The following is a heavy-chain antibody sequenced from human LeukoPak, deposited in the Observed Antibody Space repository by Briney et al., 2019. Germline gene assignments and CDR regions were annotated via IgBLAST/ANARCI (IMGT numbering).Heavy chain of an antibody. D-gene: IGHD6-13*01. V-gene: IGHV1-2*02. CDR3: ASILAAVGPNWFDP. CDR1: GYTFTGYY. CDR2: INPNSGGT. Sequence: GASVKVSCKASGYTFTGYYMHWVRQAPGQGLEWMGWINPNSGGTNYAQKFQGRVTMTRDTSISTAYMELSRLRSDDTAVYYCASILAAVGPNWFDPWGQGTLVTVSS. J-gene: IGHJ5*02.